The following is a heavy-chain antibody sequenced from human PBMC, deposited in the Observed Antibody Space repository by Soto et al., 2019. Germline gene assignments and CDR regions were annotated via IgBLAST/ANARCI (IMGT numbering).Heavy chain of an antibody. D-gene: IGHD3-9*01. V-gene: IGHV1-2*02. CDR1: GYTFTGYY. CDR3: ARGAYYDSVSIAAYYYGMDV. Sequence: ASVQVSCKASGYTFTGYYMHWVRQAPGQGPARMGWINPHSGGTNYAQKFQGRVTMTRDTSISTAYMELSRLRSDDTAVYYCARGAYYDSVSIAAYYYGMDVGGQGTTVTVSS. CDR2: INPHSGGT. J-gene: IGHJ6*01.